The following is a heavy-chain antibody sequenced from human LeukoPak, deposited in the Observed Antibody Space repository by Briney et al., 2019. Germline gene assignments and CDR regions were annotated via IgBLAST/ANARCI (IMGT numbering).Heavy chain of an antibody. CDR2: ISSTGSTI. CDR1: GFTFSTYS. V-gene: IGHV3-48*02. D-gene: IGHD3-22*01. J-gene: IGHJ4*02. Sequence: PGGSLRLSCVASGFTFSTYSMNWVRQAPGKGLEWVSYISSTGSTIYFADSVKGRFTISRDNAKYSLYLQMNSLRDEDTAVYYCTGAIYDSSGSGDYWGQGTLVTVSS. CDR3: TGAIYDSSGSGDY.